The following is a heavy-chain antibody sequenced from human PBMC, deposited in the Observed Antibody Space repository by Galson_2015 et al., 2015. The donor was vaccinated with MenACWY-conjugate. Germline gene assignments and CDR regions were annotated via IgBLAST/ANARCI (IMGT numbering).Heavy chain of an antibody. CDR3: ARDSGSPATTVTDGGSCYYYYCMDV. D-gene: IGHD4-17*01. J-gene: IGHJ6*02. V-gene: IGHV3-20*04. CDR2: IHWNGGSK. Sequence: SLRLSCAASGFTFDDYGMSWVRQAPGKGLEWVSGIHWNGGSKGYADSVKGRFTISRDNAKNSLYLQMNSLRAEDTALYYCARDSGSPATTVTDGGSCYYYYCMDVWGQGTTVTVSS. CDR1: GFTFDDYG.